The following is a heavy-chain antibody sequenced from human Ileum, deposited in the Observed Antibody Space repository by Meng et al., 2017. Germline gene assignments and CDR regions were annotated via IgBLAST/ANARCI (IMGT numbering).Heavy chain of an antibody. CDR3: ASGVYNSGYNYHQGMDV. V-gene: IGHV5-51*01. J-gene: IGHJ6*02. Sequence: GGSLRLSCKGSGYSFATPWIGWVRQMPGKGLEWMGIIYPDNSDTRQSPFFQGQVTISADQSISTAYLPWSSLKASDTAMYYCASGVYNSGYNYHQGMDVWGQGTTVTVS. CDR2: IYPDNSDT. D-gene: IGHD6-19*01. CDR1: GYSFATPW.